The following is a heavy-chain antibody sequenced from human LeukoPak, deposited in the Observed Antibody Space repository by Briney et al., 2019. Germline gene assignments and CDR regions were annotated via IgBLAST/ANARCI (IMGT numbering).Heavy chain of an antibody. CDR3: AKGYTNDVNQEVWLDP. CDR2: IDQSGST. Sequence: SETLSLTCAVDGGSFSGNYWSWIRQPPGKGLEWIGEIDQSGSTKYNPSLVSRVSISVDRSRNQFDLRLNSVTDADTALYYCAKGYTNDVNQEVWLDPWGQGILVTVSS. J-gene: IGHJ5*02. V-gene: IGHV4-34*01. D-gene: IGHD2-8*01. CDR1: GGSFSGNY.